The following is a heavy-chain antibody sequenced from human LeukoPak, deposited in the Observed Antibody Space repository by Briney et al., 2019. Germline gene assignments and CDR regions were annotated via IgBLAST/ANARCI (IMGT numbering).Heavy chain of an antibody. J-gene: IGHJ4*02. CDR1: GYTFTGYY. V-gene: IGHV1-2*02. Sequence: AASVKVSCKASGYTFTGYYIHWVRQAPGQGLEWMEWIKPNSGGTNYAQKFQGRVTMTRDTSISTAYMELSRLRSDDTAVYYCARGSIVGATFDYFDYWGQGTLVTVSS. CDR2: IKPNSGGT. CDR3: ARGSIVGATFDYFDY. D-gene: IGHD1-26*01.